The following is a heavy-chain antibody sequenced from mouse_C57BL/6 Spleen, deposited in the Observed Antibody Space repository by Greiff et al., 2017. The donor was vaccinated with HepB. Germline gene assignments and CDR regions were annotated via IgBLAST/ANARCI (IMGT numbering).Heavy chain of an antibody. CDR1: GYTFTSYW. Sequence: QVQLQQPGAELVKPGASVKLSCKASGYTFTSYWMQWVKQRPGQGLEWIGEIDPSDSYTNYNQKFKGKATLTVDTSSSTAYMQLSSLTSEDSAVYYCARSLRGDYWGQGTSVTVSS. D-gene: IGHD6-1*01. V-gene: IGHV1-50*01. J-gene: IGHJ4*01. CDR3: ARSLRGDY. CDR2: IDPSDSYT.